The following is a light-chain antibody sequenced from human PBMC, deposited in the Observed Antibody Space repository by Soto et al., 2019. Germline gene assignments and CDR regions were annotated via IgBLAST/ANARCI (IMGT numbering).Light chain of an antibody. J-gene: IGKJ4*01. CDR1: QSVSSY. V-gene: IGKV3-11*01. CDR2: DAS. CDR3: QQRSNWLT. Sequence: EIVLTQSPATLSLSPGERATLSCRASQSVSSYLAWYQQKPGQAPRLPIYDASNRATGIPARFSGSGSGTDFTLTISSLEPEDFAVYYCQQRSNWLTFGGGIKVEIK.